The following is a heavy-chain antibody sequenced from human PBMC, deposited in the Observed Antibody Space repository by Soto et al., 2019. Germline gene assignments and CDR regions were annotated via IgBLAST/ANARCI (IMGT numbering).Heavy chain of an antibody. D-gene: IGHD5-18*01. Sequence: PSETLSLTCAVSGYSISSGYYWGWIRQPPGKGLEWIGSIYHSGSTYYNPSLKSRVTISVDTSKNQFSLKLSSVTAADTAVYYCARDRSLVQLFVDYCGQGTLIRVSS. CDR3: ARDRSLVQLFVDY. J-gene: IGHJ4*02. CDR2: IYHSGST. V-gene: IGHV4-38-2*02. CDR1: GYSISSGYY.